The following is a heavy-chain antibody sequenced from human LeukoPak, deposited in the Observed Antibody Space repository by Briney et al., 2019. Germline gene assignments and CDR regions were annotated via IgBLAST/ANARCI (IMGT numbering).Heavy chain of an antibody. CDR3: ARADSSSWYYFDY. Sequence: PSETLSLTCTVSGDSISRYYWSWIRQPAGKGLEWIGRIYTSGSTNYNPSLKSRVTMSVDTSKNQFSLNLNSVTAADTAVYYCARADSSSWYYFDYWGQGTLVTVSS. D-gene: IGHD6-13*01. J-gene: IGHJ4*02. V-gene: IGHV4-4*07. CDR2: IYTSGST. CDR1: GDSISRYY.